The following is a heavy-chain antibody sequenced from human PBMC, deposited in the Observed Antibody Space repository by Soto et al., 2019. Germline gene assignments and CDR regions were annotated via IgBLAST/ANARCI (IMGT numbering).Heavy chain of an antibody. CDR2: IYYSGST. CDR3: ASSSGWLSYYYYGMDV. D-gene: IGHD6-19*01. CDR1: GGSISSSSYY. J-gene: IGHJ6*02. Sequence: VTLSLTCTVSGGSISSSSYYWGWIRQPPGKGLEWIGSIYYSGSTYYNPSLKSRVTISVDTSKNQFSLKLSSVTAADTAVYYCASSSGWLSYYYYGMDVWGQGTTVTVSS. V-gene: IGHV4-39*01.